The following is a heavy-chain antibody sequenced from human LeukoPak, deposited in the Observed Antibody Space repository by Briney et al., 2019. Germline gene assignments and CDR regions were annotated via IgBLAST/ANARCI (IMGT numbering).Heavy chain of an antibody. V-gene: IGHV3-30-3*01. J-gene: IGHJ4*02. CDR1: GFTFSSYA. CDR3: ARDLKNIQLWLD. D-gene: IGHD5-18*01. Sequence: GGSLRLSCAASGFTFSSYAMHWVRQAPGKGLEWVAVISYDGSNKYYADSVKGRFTISRDNSKNTLYLQMNSLRAEDTAVYYCARDLKNIQLWLDWGQGTLVTVSS. CDR2: ISYDGSNK.